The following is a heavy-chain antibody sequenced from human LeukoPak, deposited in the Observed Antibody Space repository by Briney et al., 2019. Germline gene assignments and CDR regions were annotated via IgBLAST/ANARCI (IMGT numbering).Heavy chain of an antibody. CDR1: GGSISNYY. CDR3: ARAINDYSNYEVLTDNWFDP. CDR2: IYYSGST. V-gene: IGHV4-59*01. J-gene: IGHJ5*02. Sequence: SETLSLTCTVSGGSISNYYWSWIRQPPGKGLEWIGYIYYSGSTNYNPSLKSRVTISVDTSKSHFSLKLSSVTAADTAVYYCARAINDYSNYEVLTDNWFDPWGQGTLVTVSS. D-gene: IGHD4-11*01.